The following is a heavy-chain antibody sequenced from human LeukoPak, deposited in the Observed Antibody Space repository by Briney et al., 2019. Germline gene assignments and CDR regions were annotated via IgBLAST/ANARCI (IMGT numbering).Heavy chain of an antibody. CDR1: GYTFTGYY. V-gene: IGHV1-2*02. D-gene: IGHD3-10*01. Sequence: ASVKVSCKASGYTFTGYYMHWVRQAPGQGLEWMGWINPNSGGTNYAQKFQGRVTMTRDTSISTAYMELSRLRSDDTAVYYCARDHYYGSGSYIGWGQGTLVTVSS. J-gene: IGHJ4*02. CDR3: ARDHYYGSGSYIG. CDR2: INPNSGGT.